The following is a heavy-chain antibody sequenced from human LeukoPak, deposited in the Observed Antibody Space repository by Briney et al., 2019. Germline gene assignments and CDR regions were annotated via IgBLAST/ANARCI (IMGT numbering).Heavy chain of an antibody. CDR3: AKDDYGDYGLYDY. Sequence: PGGSLRLSCAASGFTFSSYAMSWVRQAPGKGLEWVSAISGSGGSTYYADSVKGWFTISRDNSKNTLYLQMNSLRAEDTAVYYCAKDDYGDYGLYDYWGQGTLVTVSS. V-gene: IGHV3-23*01. CDR2: ISGSGGST. CDR1: GFTFSSYA. D-gene: IGHD4-17*01. J-gene: IGHJ4*02.